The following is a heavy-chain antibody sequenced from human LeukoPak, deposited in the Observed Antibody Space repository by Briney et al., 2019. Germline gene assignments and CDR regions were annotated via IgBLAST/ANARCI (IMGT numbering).Heavy chain of an antibody. V-gene: IGHV3-48*01. D-gene: IGHD5-18*01. CDR3: ARSDRGYSYGSFDY. Sequence: GGSLRLSCGVSGFTFCTYSMNWVRQAPGKGLEWLSYISASGGTTYYADSVKGRFTISRDNAKNSLYLQMNSLRAEDTAMYYCARSDRGYSYGSFDYWGQGTLFTVSS. J-gene: IGHJ4*02. CDR2: ISASGGTT. CDR1: GFTFCTYS.